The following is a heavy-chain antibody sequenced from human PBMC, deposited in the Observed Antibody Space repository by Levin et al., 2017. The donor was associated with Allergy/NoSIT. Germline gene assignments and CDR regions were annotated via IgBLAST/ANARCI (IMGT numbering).Heavy chain of an antibody. CDR3: ARGPPHSGVIIN. CDR2: INHSGST. Sequence: PSETLSLTCAVYGGSFSGYYWSWIRQPPGKGLEWIGEINHSGSTNYNPSLKSRVTISVDTSKNQFSLKLSSVTAADTAVYYCARGPPHSGVIINWGQGTLVTVSS. J-gene: IGHJ4*02. V-gene: IGHV4-34*01. CDR1: GGSFSGYY. D-gene: IGHD3-10*01.